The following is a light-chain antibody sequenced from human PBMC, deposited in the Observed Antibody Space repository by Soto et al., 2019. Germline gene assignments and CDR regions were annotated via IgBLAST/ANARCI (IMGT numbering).Light chain of an antibody. CDR2: GAS. CDR3: QHYGSSRT. V-gene: IGKV3-20*01. Sequence: EIVLTQSPGTLSLSPGERVTLSFRASQTVSSYLAWYQQKPGQAPRLLIYGASSRATGIPDRFSGSGSGTDFSLTISRLEPEDLAVYYCQHYGSSRTFGQGTKVDIK. J-gene: IGKJ1*01. CDR1: QTVSSY.